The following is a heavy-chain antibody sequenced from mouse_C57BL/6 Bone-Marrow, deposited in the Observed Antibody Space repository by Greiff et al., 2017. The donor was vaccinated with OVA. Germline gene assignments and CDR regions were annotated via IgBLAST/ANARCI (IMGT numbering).Heavy chain of an antibody. CDR3: ARLRRCAY. CDR2: ISDGGSYT. V-gene: IGHV5-4*01. CDR1: GFTFSSYA. Sequence: EVQVVESGGGLVKPGGSLKLSCAASGFTFSSYAMSWVRQTPEKRLEWVATISDGGSYTYYPDNVKGRFTISRDNAKNNLYLQMSHLKSEDTAMYYCARLRRCAYWGQGTLVTVSA. D-gene: IGHD2-12*01. J-gene: IGHJ3*01.